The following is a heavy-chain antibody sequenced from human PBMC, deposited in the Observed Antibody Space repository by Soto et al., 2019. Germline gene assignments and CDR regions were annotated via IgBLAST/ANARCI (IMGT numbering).Heavy chain of an antibody. CDR1: GYTFPSYD. V-gene: IGHV1-8*01. Sequence: ASVKVSCKASGYTFPSYDINWVRQDTGQGLEWMGWMNPNSGNTGYAQKFQGRVTMTRNTSISTAYMELSSLRSEDTAVYYCARGQDYDFWSGYYTGYYYYYMDVWGKGTTVTVSS. CDR3: ARGQDYDFWSGYYTGYYYYYMDV. D-gene: IGHD3-3*01. CDR2: MNPNSGNT. J-gene: IGHJ6*03.